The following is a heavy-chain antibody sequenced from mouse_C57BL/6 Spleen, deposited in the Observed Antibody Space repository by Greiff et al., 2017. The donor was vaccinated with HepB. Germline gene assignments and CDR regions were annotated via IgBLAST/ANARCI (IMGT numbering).Heavy chain of an antibody. CDR2: IHPNSGST. V-gene: IGHV1-64*01. J-gene: IGHJ1*03. CDR3: ARTAYITGYWYFDV. D-gene: IGHD2-10*01. CDR1: GYTFTSYW. Sequence: VQLQQSGAELVKPGASVKLSCKASGYTFTSYWMHWVKQRPGQGLEWIGMIHPNSGSTNYNEKFKSKATLPVDKSSSTAYMQLSSLTSEDSAVYYCARTAYITGYWYFDVWGTGTTVTVSS.